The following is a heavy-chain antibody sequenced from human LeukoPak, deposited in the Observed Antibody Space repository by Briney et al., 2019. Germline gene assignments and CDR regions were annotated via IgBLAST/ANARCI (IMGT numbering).Heavy chain of an antibody. CDR3: ARDRRGSGSYYWFDP. J-gene: IGHJ5*02. Sequence: ASVKVSCKASGYTFTGYYMHWVRQAPGQGLEWMGWINPNSGGTNYAQKFQGRVTMTRDTSISTAYMELSRLRSDDTAVYYCARDRRGSGSYYWFDPWGQGTLVTVSS. CDR2: INPNSGGT. CDR1: GYTFTGYY. D-gene: IGHD3-10*01. V-gene: IGHV1-2*02.